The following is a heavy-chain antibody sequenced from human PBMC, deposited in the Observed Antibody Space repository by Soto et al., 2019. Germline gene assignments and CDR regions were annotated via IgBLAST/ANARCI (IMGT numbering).Heavy chain of an antibody. CDR2: INTDGSII. CDR1: GLIFSNYK. Sequence: GGSLRLSCAASGLIFSNYKMHWVRQAPGKGLVWVSRINTDGSIIDYADSVKGRFTVSRDNAKNMLYLQMNSLSADDTAVYYCARDTDGLHYWGQGTLVTVSS. CDR3: ARDTDGLHY. V-gene: IGHV3-74*01. J-gene: IGHJ4*02.